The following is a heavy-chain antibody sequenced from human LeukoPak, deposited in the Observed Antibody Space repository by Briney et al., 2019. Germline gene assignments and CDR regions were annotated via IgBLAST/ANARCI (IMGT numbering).Heavy chain of an antibody. D-gene: IGHD6-13*01. Sequence: GGSLRLSCAASGFTFSSYAMSWVRQAPGKGLEWVSAISGNGGRTYSADSVQGRFTISRDNSKNTVYLQMDNLRAEDSAMYYCAKAHSISWPYAFDSWGQGTLVTVSS. CDR2: ISGNGGRT. CDR3: AKAHSISWPYAFDS. CDR1: GFTFSSYA. V-gene: IGHV3-23*01. J-gene: IGHJ4*02.